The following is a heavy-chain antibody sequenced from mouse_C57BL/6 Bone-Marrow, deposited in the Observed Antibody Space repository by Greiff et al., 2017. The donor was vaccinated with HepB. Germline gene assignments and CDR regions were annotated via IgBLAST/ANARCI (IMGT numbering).Heavy chain of an antibody. CDR1: GYSFTGYY. CDR3: ARGRSPWYFDV. J-gene: IGHJ1*03. Sequence: EVKLQQSGPELVKPGASVKISCKASGYSFTGYYMNWVKQSPEKSLEWIGEINPSTGGTTYNQKFKAKATLTVDKSSSTAYMQLKSLTSEDSAVYYCARGRSPWYFDVWGTGTTVTVSS. D-gene: IGHD1-1*01. CDR2: INPSTGGT. V-gene: IGHV1-42*01.